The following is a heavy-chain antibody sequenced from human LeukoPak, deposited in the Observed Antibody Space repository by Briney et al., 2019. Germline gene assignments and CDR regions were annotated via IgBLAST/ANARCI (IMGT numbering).Heavy chain of an antibody. Sequence: GGSLRLSCAASGFTFSSYSMNWVRKAPGKGLEWVSPISSSSSYIYYADSVKGRFTISRDNAKNSLYLQMNSLRAEDTAVYYCARRIAGDGSHAFGIWGQGTMVTVSS. D-gene: IGHD6-19*01. CDR2: ISSSSSYI. CDR1: GFTFSSYS. CDR3: ARRIAGDGSHAFGI. J-gene: IGHJ3*02. V-gene: IGHV3-21*04.